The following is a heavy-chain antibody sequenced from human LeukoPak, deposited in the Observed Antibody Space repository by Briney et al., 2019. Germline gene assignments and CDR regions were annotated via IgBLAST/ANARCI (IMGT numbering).Heavy chain of an antibody. D-gene: IGHD4-11*01. CDR2: ISSSSSYI. CDR3: ARLKNDYTNYGDYYYYMDV. Sequence: TGGSLRLSCAASGFTFSSYSMNWVRQAPGKGLEWVSSISSSSSYIYYADSVKGRFTISRDNAKNSLYLQMNSLRAEDTAVYYCARLKNDYTNYGDYYYYMDVWGKGTTVTVSS. CDR1: GFTFSSYS. J-gene: IGHJ6*03. V-gene: IGHV3-21*01.